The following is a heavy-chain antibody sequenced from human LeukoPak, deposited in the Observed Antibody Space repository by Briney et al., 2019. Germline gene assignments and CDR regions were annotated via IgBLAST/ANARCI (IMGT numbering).Heavy chain of an antibody. Sequence: SETLSLTCTVSGGSISSSSYYWGWIRQPPGKGLEWIGSIYYSGSIYYNPSLKSRVTISVDTSKNQFSLKLSSVTAADTAVYYCARESRYYYGSGSYYNSLYFDYWGQGTLVTVSS. J-gene: IGHJ4*02. CDR2: IYYSGSI. CDR1: GGSISSSSYY. V-gene: IGHV4-39*07. D-gene: IGHD3-10*01. CDR3: ARESRYYYGSGSYYNSLYFDY.